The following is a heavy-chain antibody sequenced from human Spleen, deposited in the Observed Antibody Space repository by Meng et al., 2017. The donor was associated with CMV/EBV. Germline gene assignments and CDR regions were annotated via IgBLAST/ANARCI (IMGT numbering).Heavy chain of an antibody. J-gene: IGHJ4*02. CDR3: AREERYYDSSGYYYY. D-gene: IGHD3-22*01. V-gene: IGHV4-31*02. CDR2: IYFSGST. CDR1: GRSISSGGYY. Sequence: GRSISSGGYYWSWIRQHPGRGLEWIGYIYFSGSTYYNPSLKSRVTISVDTSKSQFSLKLSSVTAADTAVYYCAREERYYDSSGYYYYWGQGTLVTVSS.